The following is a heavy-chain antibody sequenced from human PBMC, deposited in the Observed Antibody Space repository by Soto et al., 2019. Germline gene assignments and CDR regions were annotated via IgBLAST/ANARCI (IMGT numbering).Heavy chain of an antibody. CDR3: APLPVDKSMIYWLEP. D-gene: IGHD3-16*01. CDR2: IYYSGNT. CDR1: GGSVSSGDYY. J-gene: IGHJ5*02. V-gene: IGHV4-61*08. Sequence: SETLSLTCTVSGGSVSSGDYYWSWIRQPPGKGLEWIGYIYYSGNTNYNPSLKSRVIISVDTSKNLFSLKLTSVTAADTAVYYCAPLPVDKSMIYWLEPWGHGTLVTVSS.